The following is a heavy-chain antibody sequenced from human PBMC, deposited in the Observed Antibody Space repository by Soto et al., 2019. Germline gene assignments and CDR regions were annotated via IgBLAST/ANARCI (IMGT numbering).Heavy chain of an antibody. CDR1: AGSISTINYY. CDR2: ISYSGST. CDR3: ARSAPWDGFDP. Sequence: QVQLQESGPGLVRPSQTLSLTCTVSAGSISTINYYWSWIRQHPEKGLEWIGYISYSGSTFYHSALKGRGTISLDTAKKQFSLTLTSVTAAATAVSYCARSAPWDGFDPWGQGTMVTVSS. V-gene: IGHV4-31*03. J-gene: IGHJ3*01. D-gene: IGHD6-13*01.